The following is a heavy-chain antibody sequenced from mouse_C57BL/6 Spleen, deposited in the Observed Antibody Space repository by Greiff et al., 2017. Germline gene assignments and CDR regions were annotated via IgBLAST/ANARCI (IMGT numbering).Heavy chain of an antibody. CDR3: ARSIYPYAMYY. J-gene: IGHJ4*01. CDR1: GYTFTTYW. D-gene: IGHD2-1*01. Sequence: QVQLKQPGAELVKPGASVKMSCKASGYTFTTYWITWVKQRPGQGLEWIGDIYPGSGSTNYNEKFKSKATLTVYTSSSTAYMQLSSLTSEDSAVYYCARSIYPYAMYYGGQGASVTVSS. CDR2: IYPGSGST. V-gene: IGHV1-55*01.